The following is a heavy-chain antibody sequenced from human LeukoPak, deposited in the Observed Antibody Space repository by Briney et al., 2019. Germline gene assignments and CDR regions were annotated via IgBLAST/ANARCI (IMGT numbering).Heavy chain of an antibody. CDR2: IKQDGSEE. CDR3: ARLGIITAAGSNDY. D-gene: IGHD6-13*01. J-gene: IGHJ4*02. CDR1: GFTLSSYW. V-gene: IGHV3-7*01. Sequence: GGFLRLSCAASGFTLSSYWMSWVRQAPGKGLEWVANIKQDGSEEYYVDSVKGRFTISRDNAKNSLYLQMNSLRAEDTAVYYCARLGIITAAGSNDYWGQGTLVTVSS.